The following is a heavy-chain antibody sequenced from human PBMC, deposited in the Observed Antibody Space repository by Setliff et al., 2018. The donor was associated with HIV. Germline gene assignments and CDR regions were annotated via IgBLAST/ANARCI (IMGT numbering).Heavy chain of an antibody. CDR2: FYYSGTT. CDR1: GASITTNSYY. CDR3: ARFVLAWFDFSTGAVEVTDPYAFDF. D-gene: IGHD2-21*02. J-gene: IGHJ4*02. Sequence: SETLSLTCAVSGASITTNSYYWGWIRQTPEKGLEWIGDFYYSGTTYYNPSLKSRATISVDTSQNQFSLRLSSVTAADTAVYHCARFVLAWFDFSTGAVEVTDPYAFDFWGQGSLVTVSS. V-gene: IGHV4-39*01.